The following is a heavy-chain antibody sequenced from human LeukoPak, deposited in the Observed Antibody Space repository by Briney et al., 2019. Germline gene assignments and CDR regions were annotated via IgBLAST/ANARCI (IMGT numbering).Heavy chain of an antibody. V-gene: IGHV4-61*02. CDR2: IYTSGST. Sequence: SQILSLTCTVSGGSISSGSYYWSWIRQPAGKGLEWIGRIYTSGSTNYNPSLKSRVTISVDTSKNQFSLKLSSVTAADTAVYYCARLNYYDSSGYSKYYFDYWGQGTLVTVSS. CDR1: GGSISSGSYY. CDR3: ARLNYYDSSGYSKYYFDY. J-gene: IGHJ4*02. D-gene: IGHD3-22*01.